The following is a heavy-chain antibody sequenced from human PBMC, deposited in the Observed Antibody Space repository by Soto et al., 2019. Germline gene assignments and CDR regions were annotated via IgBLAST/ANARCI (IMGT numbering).Heavy chain of an antibody. V-gene: IGHV1-69*02. CDR3: ARGPLVVLNYFES. CDR2: IFPLTDIP. Sequence: QVQLVQSGTEVKKPGSSVKVSCKASGGTFRNYPINWVRQAPGQGLEWMGSIFPLTDIPDYAQNFQARLTISAHQSTSTAHMELSSLTSDDTAMYFCARGPLVVLNYFESWGQGTLVTVSS. J-gene: IGHJ4*02. CDR1: GGTFRNYP.